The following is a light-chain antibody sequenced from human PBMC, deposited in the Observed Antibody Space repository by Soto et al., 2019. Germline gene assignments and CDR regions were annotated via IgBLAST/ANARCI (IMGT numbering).Light chain of an antibody. J-gene: IGLJ2*01. CDR3: SSYAGSNNFRV. CDR1: SSDVGGYNY. CDR2: EVS. V-gene: IGLV2-8*01. Sequence: QSALTQPPSASGSPGQSVTISCTGTSSDVGGYNYVSWYQQHPGKAPKLMIYEVSKRPSGVPDRFSRSKSGNTASLTVSGLQAEDEADYYCSSYAGSNNFRVFGGGTKVTVL.